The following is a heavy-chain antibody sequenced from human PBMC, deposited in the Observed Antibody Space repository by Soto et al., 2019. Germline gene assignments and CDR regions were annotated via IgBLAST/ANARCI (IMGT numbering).Heavy chain of an antibody. CDR3: ARGRNEYYDYVWGSYRYPVYYYYGMDV. CDR2: ISYDGSNK. J-gene: IGHJ6*02. D-gene: IGHD3-16*02. Sequence: GGSLRLSCAASGFTFSSYAMHWVRRAPGKGLEWVAVISYDGSNKYYADSVKGRFTISRDNSKNTLYLQMNSLRAEDTAVYYCARGRNEYYDYVWGSYRYPVYYYYGMDVWGQGTTVTVSS. CDR1: GFTFSSYA. V-gene: IGHV3-30-3*01.